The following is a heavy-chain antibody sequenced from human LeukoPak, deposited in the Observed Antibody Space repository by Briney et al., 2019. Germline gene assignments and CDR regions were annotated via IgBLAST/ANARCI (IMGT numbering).Heavy chain of an antibody. J-gene: IGHJ5*02. V-gene: IGHV4-59*08. Sequence: TSETLSLTCTVSGGSISSYYWSWIRQPPGKGLEWIGYIYYSGSTNYNPSLKSRVTISVDTSKNQFSLKLSSVTAADTAVYYCARTVRSGYDFWSGSLSFDPWGQGTLVTISS. D-gene: IGHD3-3*01. CDR1: GGSISSYY. CDR3: ARTVRSGYDFWSGSLSFDP. CDR2: IYYSGST.